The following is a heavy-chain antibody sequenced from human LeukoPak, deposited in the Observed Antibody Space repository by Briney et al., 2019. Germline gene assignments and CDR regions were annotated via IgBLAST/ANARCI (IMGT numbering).Heavy chain of an antibody. CDR2: INPSGGST. J-gene: IGHJ4*02. CDR1: GYTFTTYY. CDR3: ATSETVGTTTGRRVLDY. V-gene: IGHV1-46*01. D-gene: IGHD1-26*01. Sequence: ASVKVSCKASGYTFTTYYTHWVRQAPGQGLEWMGIINPSGGSTGYAQKFQGRVTMTRDTSTSTVYMELSSLKSEDTAVYYCATSETVGTTTGRRVLDYWGQGTLVTVSS.